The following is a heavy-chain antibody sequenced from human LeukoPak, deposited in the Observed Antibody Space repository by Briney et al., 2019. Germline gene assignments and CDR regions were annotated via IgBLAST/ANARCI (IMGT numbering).Heavy chain of an antibody. J-gene: IGHJ4*02. D-gene: IGHD2-15*01. CDR3: ARCTGGGSCYGVRY. CDR2: ISAYNGNT. CDR1: GYTFTSYG. V-gene: IGHV1-18*01. Sequence: VASVTVSCKASGYTFTSYGISWVRRAPGQGLEWMGWISAYNGNTNYAQKLQGRVTMTTDTSTSTAYMELRSLRSDDTAVYYCARCTGGGSCYGVRYWGQGTLVTVSS.